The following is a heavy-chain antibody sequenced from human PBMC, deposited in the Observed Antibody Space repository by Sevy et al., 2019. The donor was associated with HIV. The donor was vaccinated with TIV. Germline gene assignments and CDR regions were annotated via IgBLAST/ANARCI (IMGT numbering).Heavy chain of an antibody. CDR1: GFTFSPYW. CDR3: ARGVGLDG. D-gene: IGHD1-26*01. CDR2: IRPDGSDK. J-gene: IGHJ4*02. Sequence: GGSLRLSCAASGFTFSPYWMTWVRQAPGKGLEWVANIRPDGSDKYYVDSVKGRFTSSIDNAKNSLYLQMKSLRADDTDMYYCARGVGLDGWGQGALVTVSS. V-gene: IGHV3-7*01.